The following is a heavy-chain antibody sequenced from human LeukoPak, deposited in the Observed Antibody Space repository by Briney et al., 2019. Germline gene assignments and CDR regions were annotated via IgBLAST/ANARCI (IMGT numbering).Heavy chain of an antibody. CDR1: GGSISSYY. D-gene: IGHD3-22*01. V-gene: IGHV4-59*08. CDR2: IYYSGST. J-gene: IGHJ3*02. CDR3: ARHVLSYYDSSGQDAFDI. Sequence: SETLSLTCTVSGGSISSYYWSWIRQPPGKGLEWIGYIYYSGSTNYNPSLKSRVTISVDTSKNQFSLKLSSVTAADTAVYYCARHVLSYYDSSGQDAFDIWGQGTMVTVSS.